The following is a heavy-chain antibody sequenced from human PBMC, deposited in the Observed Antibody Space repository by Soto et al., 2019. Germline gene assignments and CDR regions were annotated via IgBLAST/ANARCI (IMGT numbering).Heavy chain of an antibody. V-gene: IGHV1-18*01. D-gene: IGHD3-10*01. CDR2: ISVYNYNT. CDR3: ARGGGYYGSGTYPFDY. J-gene: IGHJ4*02. Sequence: ASVKVSCKTSGYTFSNYGIAWVRQAPGQGLEWMGWISVYNYNTNYAQKLQGRATMTRDISTSTAYMELRSLISDDTAVYYCARGGGYYGSGTYPFDYWGQGTLVTVSS. CDR1: GYTFSNYG.